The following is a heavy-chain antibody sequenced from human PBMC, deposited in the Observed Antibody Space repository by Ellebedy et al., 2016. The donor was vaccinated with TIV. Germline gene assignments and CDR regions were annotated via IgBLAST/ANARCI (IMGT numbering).Heavy chain of an antibody. CDR1: GFVFSNYA. CDR2: INHKSEGI. Sequence: GESLKISCEGSGFVFSNYAMNWVRQAPGEGLEWISYINHKSEGIGYADSVKGRFTISRDNAKNSVYLQMNSLRADDTGVYYCARDLPNWANDYWGQGVLVTVSS. V-gene: IGHV3-48*04. CDR3: ARDLPNWANDY. J-gene: IGHJ4*02. D-gene: IGHD7-27*01.